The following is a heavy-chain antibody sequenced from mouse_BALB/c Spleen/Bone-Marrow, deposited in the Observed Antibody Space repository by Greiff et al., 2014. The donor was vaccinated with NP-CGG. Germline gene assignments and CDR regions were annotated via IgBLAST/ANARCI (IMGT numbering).Heavy chain of an antibody. D-gene: IGHD4-1*01. J-gene: IGHJ3*01. V-gene: IGHV1-7*01. CDR3: ARLLNWDWFPY. CDR2: INPSTGYT. Sequence: QVQLQQPGAELAKPGASVKMSCKASGYTFTSYWMHWVKQRPGQGLEWIGYINPSTGYTDYNQKFKDKATLTADKSSSTAYMQLSSLTSEDSAVYYCARLLNWDWFPYWGQGTLVTVSA. CDR1: GYTFTSYW.